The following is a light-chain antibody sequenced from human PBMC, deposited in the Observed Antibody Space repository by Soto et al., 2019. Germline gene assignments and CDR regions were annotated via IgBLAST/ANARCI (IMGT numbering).Light chain of an antibody. CDR3: QQYNNWPPGVLT. CDR2: DAS. V-gene: IGKV3-11*01. Sequence: EIVLTQSPVTLSLSPGGRATPSCGASQNVSSYLASCQQKPGQAPRLLIYDASHRATGIPARFSGSGSGTKFTLTISSLEPEDFAVYYCQQYNNWPPGVLTFGGGTKVEIK. J-gene: IGKJ4*01. CDR1: QNVSSY.